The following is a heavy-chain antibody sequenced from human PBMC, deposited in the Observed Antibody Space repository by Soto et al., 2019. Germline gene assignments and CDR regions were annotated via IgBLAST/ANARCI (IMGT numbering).Heavy chain of an antibody. D-gene: IGHD6-13*01. Sequence: HPGGSLRLSCAASGFTFSSYAMSWVRQAPGKGLEWVSAISGSGGSTYYADSVKGRFTISRDNSKNTLYLQMNSLRAEDTAVYYCAKAPGYSSSWYFDYWGQGTLVTVSS. CDR1: GFTFSSYA. CDR3: AKAPGYSSSWYFDY. J-gene: IGHJ4*02. CDR2: ISGSGGST. V-gene: IGHV3-23*01.